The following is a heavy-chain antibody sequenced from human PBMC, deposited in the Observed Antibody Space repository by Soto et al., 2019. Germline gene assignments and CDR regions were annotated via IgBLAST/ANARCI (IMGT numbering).Heavy chain of an antibody. Sequence: QVHLQQWGAGLLRPSETLSLTCAVYGGSFSGYYWSWIRQPPGKGLEWIGEINHSGSTTYNPSLKVRVTISMETSTHEVSLKLSAATAAGTAVYYCASSHSLTIFGLVAGRLYYCGQPAPGTVSS. J-gene: IGHJ4*02. CDR2: INHSGST. V-gene: IGHV4-34*01. D-gene: IGHD3-3*01. CDR3: ASSHSLTIFGLVAGRLYY. CDR1: GGSFSGYY.